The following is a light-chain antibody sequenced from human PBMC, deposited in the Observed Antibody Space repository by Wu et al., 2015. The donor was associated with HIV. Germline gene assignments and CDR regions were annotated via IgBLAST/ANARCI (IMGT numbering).Light chain of an antibody. CDR2: DVF. V-gene: IGKV3-20*01. CDR3: QQYGTSPST. Sequence: VLTQSPATLSLSSGERATLSCRASQNITKYLAWYQQRLGQPPRLLIYDVFNRATGIPVRFSGTGSATDFTLVISRLEPEDFAVYFCQQYGTSPSTFGGGTKVEIK. CDR1: QNITKY. J-gene: IGKJ4*02.